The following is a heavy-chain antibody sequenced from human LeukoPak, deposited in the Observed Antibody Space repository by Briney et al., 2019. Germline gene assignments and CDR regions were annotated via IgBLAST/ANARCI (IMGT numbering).Heavy chain of an antibody. D-gene: IGHD5-24*01. J-gene: IGHJ4*02. Sequence: SGGSLRLSCAASGFTFGSFAMTWARQAPGKGLEWVSAISGSGGSTYYADSVKGRFTISRDNSKNTLYLQMNSLRAEDTAVYYCANGMATSYWGQGTLVTVSS. CDR3: ANGMATSY. CDR2: ISGSGGST. CDR1: GFTFGSFA. V-gene: IGHV3-23*01.